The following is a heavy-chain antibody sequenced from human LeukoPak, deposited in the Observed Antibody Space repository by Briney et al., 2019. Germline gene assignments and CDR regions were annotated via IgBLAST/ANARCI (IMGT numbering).Heavy chain of an antibody. V-gene: IGHV3-21*01. Sequence: GGSLRLSCAASGFTFSSYAMSWVRQAPGKGLEWVSSISSSSSYIYYADSVKGRFTISRDNAKNSLYLQMNSLRAEDTAVYYCARANHYYDSSGEIYWGQGTLVTVSS. CDR3: ARANHYYDSSGEIY. CDR2: ISSSSSYI. CDR1: GFTFSSYA. D-gene: IGHD3-22*01. J-gene: IGHJ4*02.